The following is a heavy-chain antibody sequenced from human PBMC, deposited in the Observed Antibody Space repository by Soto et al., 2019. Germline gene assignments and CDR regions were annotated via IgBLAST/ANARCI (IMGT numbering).Heavy chain of an antibody. CDR2: ISYDGSNK. J-gene: IGHJ4*02. Sequence: PGGSLRLSCAASGFTFSSYAMHWVRQAPGKGLEWVAVISYDGSNKYYADSVKGRFTISRDNSKNTLYPQMNSLRAEDTAVYYCARGVYYYDSSGYYLAYWGQGTLVTVSS. CDR1: GFTFSSYA. CDR3: ARGVYYYDSSGYYLAY. V-gene: IGHV3-30-3*01. D-gene: IGHD3-22*01.